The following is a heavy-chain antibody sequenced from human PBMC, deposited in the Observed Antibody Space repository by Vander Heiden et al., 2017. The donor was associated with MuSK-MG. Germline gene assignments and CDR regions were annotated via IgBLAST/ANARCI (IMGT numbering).Heavy chain of an antibody. CDR3: AREGKRTTRQACDI. V-gene: IGHV3-48*03. J-gene: IGHJ3*02. CDR1: GFTFSTFE. D-gene: IGHD1-1*01. CDR2: ISAGAGKR. Sequence: EVHLVESGGGLVQPGGSLRLSCVASGFTFSTFEMNWVRQAPGKGLEWISFISAGAGKRYYADSVRGRFTISRDKAENSLYLQMSSLRAEDTAIYYCAREGKRTTRQACDIWGQGTTVTVSS.